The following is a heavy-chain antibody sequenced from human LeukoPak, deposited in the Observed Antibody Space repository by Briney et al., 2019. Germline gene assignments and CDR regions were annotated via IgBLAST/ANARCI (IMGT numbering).Heavy chain of an antibody. D-gene: IGHD2-2*01. Sequence: SETLSLTCTVSGGSISSYYWSWIRQPAGKGLEWIGRIYTSGSTNYNPSLKSRVTMSVDTSKNQFSLKLSSVTAADTAVYYCARALGYCTSSNCAINWFDPWGQGTLVTVSA. V-gene: IGHV4-4*07. J-gene: IGHJ5*02. CDR3: ARALGYCTSSNCAINWFDP. CDR2: IYTSGST. CDR1: GGSISSYY.